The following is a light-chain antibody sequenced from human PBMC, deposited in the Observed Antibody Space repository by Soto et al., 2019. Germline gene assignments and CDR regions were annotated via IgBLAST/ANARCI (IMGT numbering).Light chain of an antibody. CDR3: LKYYSAPWT. Sequence: DIQVTQSPSSLSASVGDRVIITCRASQGIRNSLAWYQQKPGKVPKLLIYAASTLQSGVPSRISGSGSGTDFTLTISSLQPEDVATYYCLKYYSAPWTFGQVTKVEIK. CDR2: AAS. CDR1: QGIRNS. J-gene: IGKJ1*01. V-gene: IGKV1-27*01.